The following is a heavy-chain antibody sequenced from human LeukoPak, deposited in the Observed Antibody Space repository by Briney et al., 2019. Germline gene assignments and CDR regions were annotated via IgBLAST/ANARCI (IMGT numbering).Heavy chain of an antibody. J-gene: IGHJ5*02. CDR1: GFTFISYA. CDR2: ISGSGGST. V-gene: IGHV3-23*01. D-gene: IGHD6-13*01. CDR3: SKEQPRSAWFDP. Sequence: GGSLRLSCAASGFTFISYAMSWVRQAPGKGLEWVSAISGSGGSTYYADSVKGRFTISRDNPKNMLYLQMNSLRAEDTAVYYCSKEQPRSAWFDPWGQGNLVTVSS.